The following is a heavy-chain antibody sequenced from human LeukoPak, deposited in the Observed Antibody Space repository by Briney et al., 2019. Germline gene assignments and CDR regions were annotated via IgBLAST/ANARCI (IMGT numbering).Heavy chain of an antibody. V-gene: IGHV4-38-2*01. CDR1: GYSISSGYY. CDR3: ARHPPQYCSGTSCYDY. Sequence: SETLSLTCAVSGYSISSGYYWGWVRQPPGKGLEWIGTIYHTGSTHYNPSLKSRATISVETSKNQFSLKMSSVTAADTAVYYCARHPPQYCSGTSCYDYWGQGTLVTVSS. J-gene: IGHJ4*02. D-gene: IGHD2-2*01. CDR2: IYHTGST.